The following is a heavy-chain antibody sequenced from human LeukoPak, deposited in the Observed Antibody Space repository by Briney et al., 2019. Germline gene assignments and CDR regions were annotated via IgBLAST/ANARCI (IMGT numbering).Heavy chain of an antibody. CDR2: LWYDGSNK. D-gene: IGHD4-17*01. CDR3: AKYYGDSEDAFDL. J-gene: IGHJ3*01. V-gene: IGHV3-33*06. CDR1: GFTFSSYG. Sequence: GGSLRLSCAASGFTFSSYGMHWVRQAPGKGLEWVAVLWYDGSNKYYADFVKGRFTISRDNSKNTLYLQMSSLRAEDTAVYYLAKYYGDSEDAFDLWGEGTMLSVSS.